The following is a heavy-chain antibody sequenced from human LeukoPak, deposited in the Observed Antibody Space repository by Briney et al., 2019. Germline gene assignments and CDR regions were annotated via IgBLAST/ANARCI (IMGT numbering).Heavy chain of an antibody. Sequence: ASVKVSCKASGYAFTNYDINWVRQATGQGLEWMGWMNPNSGNRGYAQKFQGRVTMTRDTSISTAYMELSSLRSDDTAVYYCARTRVVTAFDPWGQGTLVTVSS. CDR1: GYAFTNYD. CDR2: MNPNSGNR. V-gene: IGHV1-8*01. CDR3: ARTRVVTAFDP. D-gene: IGHD2-21*02. J-gene: IGHJ5*02.